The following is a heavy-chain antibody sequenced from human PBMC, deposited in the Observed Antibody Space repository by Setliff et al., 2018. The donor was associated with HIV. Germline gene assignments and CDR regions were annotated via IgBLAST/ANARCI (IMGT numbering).Heavy chain of an antibody. Sequence: PSETLSLTCSVSGGPIISGGYYWSWIRQHPEKGLEWIGYIYYNGNTYYDPYLKSRVTISMDTSKNEFSLKLSSVTAADTAVYYCARVGYYDSSFDYWGQGTLVPVSS. D-gene: IGHD3-22*01. V-gene: IGHV4-31*03. J-gene: IGHJ4*02. CDR2: IYYNGNT. CDR3: ARVGYYDSSFDY. CDR1: GGPIISGGYY.